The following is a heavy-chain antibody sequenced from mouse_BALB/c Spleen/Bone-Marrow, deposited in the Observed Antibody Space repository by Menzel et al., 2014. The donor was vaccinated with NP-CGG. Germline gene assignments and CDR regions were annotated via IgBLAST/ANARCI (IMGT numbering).Heavy chain of an antibody. CDR2: IRLKSNNYAT. V-gene: IGHV6-6*02. J-gene: IGHJ2*01. D-gene: IGHD2-10*02. CDR3: TRRGYGNDY. CDR1: GFTFSNYW. Sequence: EVKLEESGGGLVQPGGSMKLSCVASGFTFSNYWMNWVRQSPEKGLEWVAEIRLKSNNYATHYAESVKGRFTISRDDSKSSVYLQMNNLRAEGTGIYYCTRRGYGNDYWGQGTTLTVSS.